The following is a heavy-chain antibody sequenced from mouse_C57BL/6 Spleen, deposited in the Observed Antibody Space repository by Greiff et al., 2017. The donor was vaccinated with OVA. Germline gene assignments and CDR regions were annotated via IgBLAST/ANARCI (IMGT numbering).Heavy chain of an antibody. D-gene: IGHD1-1*01. CDR3: ARGVYYYGSNAMDY. CDR1: GYTFTSYW. Sequence: VQLQQPGAELVKPGASVKLSCKASGYTFTSYWMHWVKQRPGRGLEWIGRIDPNSGGTTYNEKFKSKATLTVDKPSSTAYMQLSSLTSEDSAVYYCARGVYYYGSNAMDYWGQGTSVTVSA. CDR2: IDPNSGGT. J-gene: IGHJ4*01. V-gene: IGHV1-72*01.